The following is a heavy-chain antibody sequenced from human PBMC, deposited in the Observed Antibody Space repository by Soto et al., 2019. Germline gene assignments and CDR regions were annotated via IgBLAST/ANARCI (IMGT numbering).Heavy chain of an antibody. CDR2: IWYDGSNK. CDR3: ARGDCSSTSCYPNIAAAGTLDY. D-gene: IGHD2-2*01. Sequence: GGSLRLSCAASGFTFSSYGMHWVRQAPGKGLEWVAVIWYDGSNKYYADSVKGRFTISRDNSKNTLYLQMNSLRAEDTAVYYCARGDCSSTSCYPNIAAAGTLDYWGQGTLVTVSS. J-gene: IGHJ4*02. V-gene: IGHV3-33*01. CDR1: GFTFSSYG.